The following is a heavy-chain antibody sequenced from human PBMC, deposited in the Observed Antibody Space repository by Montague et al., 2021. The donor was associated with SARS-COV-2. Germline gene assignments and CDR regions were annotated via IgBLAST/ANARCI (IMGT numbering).Heavy chain of an antibody. D-gene: IGHD6-19*01. CDR2: VFYTGST. CDR1: GDSVNTNQ. V-gene: IGHV4-59*02. J-gene: IGHJ3*01. Sequence: SETLSLTCVVSGDSVNTNQWTWVRQPPGKGLVWIGHVFYTGSTKXNPSLESRVTISIDTSKNQFALRLNSVSAADTAIYYCARLIGSGWTDAFDFWGQGTMVTVSS. CDR3: ARLIGSGWTDAFDF.